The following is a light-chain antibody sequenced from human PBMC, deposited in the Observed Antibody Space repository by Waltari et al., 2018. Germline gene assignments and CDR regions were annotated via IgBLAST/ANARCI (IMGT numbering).Light chain of an antibody. CDR3: QQTYSTPRT. Sequence: DIQMSQSPSSLSASVGDRVTIACRASQTIDNNLNWYQQRPGKAPKLLIFSTSRLQSGVPSRFSGSGSGTDFTLTISGLHSEDFATFYCQQTYSTPRTFGQGTKVEIK. CDR2: STS. V-gene: IGKV1-39*01. CDR1: QTIDNN. J-gene: IGKJ1*01.